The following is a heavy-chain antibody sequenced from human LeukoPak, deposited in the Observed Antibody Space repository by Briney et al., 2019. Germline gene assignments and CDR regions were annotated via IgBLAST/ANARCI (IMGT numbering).Heavy chain of an antibody. CDR2: IYYSGSS. Sequence: SETVSLTCTVSVGSISSYHWSWIRQPRGKGLEGIVYIYYSGSSNYNPSLKSRVTISVDTSKNQFSLKLSSVTAADEAVYYCARQTFATGRDWCDPWGQGTLVTVSS. CDR1: VGSISSYH. D-gene: IGHD3-10*01. J-gene: IGHJ5*02. V-gene: IGHV4-59*08. CDR3: ARQTFATGRDWCDP.